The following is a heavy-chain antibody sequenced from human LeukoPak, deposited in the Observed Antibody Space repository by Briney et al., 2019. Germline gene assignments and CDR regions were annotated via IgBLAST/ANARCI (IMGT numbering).Heavy chain of an antibody. CDR1: GSTFSNYX. D-gene: IGHD2-21*02. CDR2: XIPILDVA. V-gene: IGHV1-69*04. CDR3: ARDQGVTDPPPYGLDV. Sequence: EASAKVSCKASGSTFSNYXXXXXXQAXXQXXXXXXXXIPILDVALYAQKFXGRVTITADKSTSTAYMELSTLRPEDTAVYYCARDQGVTDPPPYGLDVWGQGTTVTVSS. J-gene: IGHJ6*02.